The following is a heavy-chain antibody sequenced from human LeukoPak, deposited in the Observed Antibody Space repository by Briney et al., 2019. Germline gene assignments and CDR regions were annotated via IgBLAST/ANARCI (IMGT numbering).Heavy chain of an antibody. J-gene: IGHJ4*02. V-gene: IGHV3-23*01. Sequence: PGGSLRRSCAASGFTLSSYAMSWVRHAPGKGLEWVSAISDTDNTYHADSVKGRFTISRDSSKNTLFLQMNRLRPEDAAVYYCAKAPVTTCRGAFCYPFDYWGLGTLVTVSS. CDR3: AKAPVTTCRGAFCYPFDY. CDR1: GFTLSSYA. D-gene: IGHD2-15*01. CDR2: ISDTDNT.